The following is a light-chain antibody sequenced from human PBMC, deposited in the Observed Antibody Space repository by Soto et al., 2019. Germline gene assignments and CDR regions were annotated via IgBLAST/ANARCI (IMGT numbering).Light chain of an antibody. CDR3: SSYTSTSTPWV. J-gene: IGLJ3*02. CDR2: EVS. V-gene: IGLV2-14*01. Sequence: QSALTQPASVSGSPGQSITIFCSGTSSDVGAYKFVSWYRHHPGKAPQVMIYEVSNRPSGVSNRFSDSKSGNTASLTISGLQPEDEGDYYCSSYTSTSTPWVFGGGTKLTVL. CDR1: SSDVGAYKF.